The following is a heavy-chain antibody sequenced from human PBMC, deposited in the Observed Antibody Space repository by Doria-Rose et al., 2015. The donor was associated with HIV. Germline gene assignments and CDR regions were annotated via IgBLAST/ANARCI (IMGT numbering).Heavy chain of an antibody. CDR2: INVDNGNT. V-gene: IGHV1-3*01. J-gene: IGHJ4*02. D-gene: IGHD2-2*01. CDR1: GYTFTRYA. CDR3: AKDRVRVVQAATTLDF. Sequence: QVQLVSGAEVKKPGASVRVSCKASGYTFTRYAMHWVRQAPGQRPEWMGWINVDNGNTEYSQKFQGRLTITRDTSASTVYMELSSLTSDDTAVYYCAKDRVRVVQAATTLDFWGQGTLATVSS.